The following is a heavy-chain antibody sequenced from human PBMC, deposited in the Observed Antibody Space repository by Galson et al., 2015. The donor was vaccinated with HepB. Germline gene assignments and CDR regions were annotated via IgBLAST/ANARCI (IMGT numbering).Heavy chain of an antibody. V-gene: IGHV3-23*01. CDR3: AKDQTGWKLPRVTFDY. CDR2: ISGSGGST. Sequence: SLRLSCAASGFTFSSYAMSWVRQAPGKGLEWVSAISGSGGSTYYADSVKGRFTISRDNSKNTLYLQINSLRAEDTAVYYCAKDQTGWKLPRVTFDYWGQGTLVTVSS. CDR1: GFTFSSYA. D-gene: IGHD1-26*01. J-gene: IGHJ4*02.